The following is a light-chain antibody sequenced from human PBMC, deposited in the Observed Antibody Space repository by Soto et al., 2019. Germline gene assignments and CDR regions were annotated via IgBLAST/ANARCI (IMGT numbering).Light chain of an antibody. Sequence: DIQMTQSPSSLSASVGDRVTITCRASQSISRYLNWYQQKPGKAPKLLIYAASSLQSGVPSRFSGSGSGTDFTLTISTVHPEDFATYSCQQSYSTLSWTFGQGTKVEIK. CDR2: AAS. J-gene: IGKJ1*01. V-gene: IGKV1-39*01. CDR1: QSISRY. CDR3: QQSYSTLSWT.